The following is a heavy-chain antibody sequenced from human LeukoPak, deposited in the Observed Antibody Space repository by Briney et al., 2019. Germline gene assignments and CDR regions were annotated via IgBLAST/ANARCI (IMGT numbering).Heavy chain of an antibody. Sequence: PSETLSLTCTFSGGSISSGDYYWSWIRQPPGKGLEWIGEINHSGSTNYNPSLKSRVTISVDTSKNQFSLKLSSVTAADTAVYYCARGPGGRYGGKPSGVDYWGQGTLVTVSS. CDR1: GGSISSGDYY. D-gene: IGHD4-23*01. V-gene: IGHV4-39*07. CDR3: ARGPGGRYGGKPSGVDY. J-gene: IGHJ4*02. CDR2: INHSGST.